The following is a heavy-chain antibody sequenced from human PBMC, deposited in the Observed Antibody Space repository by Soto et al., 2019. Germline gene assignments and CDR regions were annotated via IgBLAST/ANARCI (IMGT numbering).Heavy chain of an antibody. V-gene: IGHV3-33*01. CDR3: ARARGVLWFGELLWDAFDI. J-gene: IGHJ3*02. Sequence: QVQLVESGGGVVQPGRSLRLSCAASGFTFRSYGMHWVRQAPGKGLEWVAVIWYDGSNKYYADSVKGRFTISRDNSKNTLYLQMNSLRAEDTAVYYCARARGVLWFGELLWDAFDIWGQGTMVTVSS. CDR2: IWYDGSNK. CDR1: GFTFRSYG. D-gene: IGHD3-10*01.